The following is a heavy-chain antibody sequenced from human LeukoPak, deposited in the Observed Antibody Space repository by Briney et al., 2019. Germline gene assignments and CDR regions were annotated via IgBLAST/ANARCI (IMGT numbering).Heavy chain of an antibody. D-gene: IGHD3-22*01. V-gene: IGHV3-33*01. Sequence: GGSLRLSCAASGFTFSSYGMHWVRQAPGKGLEWVAVIWYDGSNKYYVDSVDGRFTISRDNSKNTLYLQMNSLRAEDTAVYYCAGGLTMIVVVPGYWGQGTLVTVSS. CDR2: IWYDGSNK. J-gene: IGHJ4*02. CDR3: AGGLTMIVVVPGY. CDR1: GFTFSSYG.